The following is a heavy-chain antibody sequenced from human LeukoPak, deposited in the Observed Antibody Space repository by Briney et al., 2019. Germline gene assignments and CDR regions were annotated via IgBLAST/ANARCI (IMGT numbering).Heavy chain of an antibody. D-gene: IGHD4-17*01. CDR2: IYYSGST. CDR3: ARDRTVTKGVRAFDI. Sequence: SETLSLTCTVSGGSISSGGYYWSWIRQHPGKGLEWIGYIYYSGSTYYNPSLKSRVTISVDTSKNQFSLKLSSVTAADTAAYYCARDRTVTKGVRAFDIWGQGTMVTVSS. V-gene: IGHV4-31*03. J-gene: IGHJ3*02. CDR1: GGSISSGGYY.